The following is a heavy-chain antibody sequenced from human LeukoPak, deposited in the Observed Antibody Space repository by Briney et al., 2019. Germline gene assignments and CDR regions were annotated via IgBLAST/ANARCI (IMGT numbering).Heavy chain of an antibody. CDR3: ASSSSGYYLDAFDI. J-gene: IGHJ3*02. CDR2: INHSGST. Sequence: SQTLSLTCAVYGGSFSGYYWSWIRQPPGKGLEWIGEINHSGSTNYNPSLKSRVTISVDTSKNQFSLKLSSVTAADTAVYYCASSSSGYYLDAFDIWGQGTMVTVYS. V-gene: IGHV4-34*01. CDR1: GGSFSGYY. D-gene: IGHD3-22*01.